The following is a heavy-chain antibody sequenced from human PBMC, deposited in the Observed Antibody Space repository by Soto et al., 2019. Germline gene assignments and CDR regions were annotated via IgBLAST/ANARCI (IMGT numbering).Heavy chain of an antibody. Sequence: SETLSLTCPVSGGSIRSYYWSWIRQPPGKGLEWIGYIYYSGSTNYNPSLKSRVTISVDTSKNQFSLKLSSVTAADTAVYYCASRSKYYYYGMDVWGQGTTVTVSS. CDR3: ASRSKYYYYGMDV. J-gene: IGHJ6*02. CDR2: IYYSGST. D-gene: IGHD3-10*01. CDR1: GGSIRSYY. V-gene: IGHV4-59*12.